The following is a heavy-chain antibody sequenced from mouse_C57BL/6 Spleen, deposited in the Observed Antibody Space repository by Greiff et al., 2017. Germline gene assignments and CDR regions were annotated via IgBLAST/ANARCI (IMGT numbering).Heavy chain of an antibody. Sequence: QVQLKQPGAELVRPGSSVKLSCKASGYTFTSYWMHWVKQRPIQGLEWIGNIDPSDSETHYNQKFKDKATLTVDKSSSTAYMQLSSLTSEDSAVYYCAREETTMVTTGAMDYWGQGTSVTVSS. CDR1: GYTFTSYW. V-gene: IGHV1-52*01. CDR2: IDPSDSET. CDR3: AREETTMVTTGAMDY. J-gene: IGHJ4*01. D-gene: IGHD2-2*01.